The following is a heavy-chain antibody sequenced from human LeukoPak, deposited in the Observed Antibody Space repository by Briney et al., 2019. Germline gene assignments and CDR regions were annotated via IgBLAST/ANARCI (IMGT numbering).Heavy chain of an antibody. Sequence: GGSLRLSCAASGFTFSGSAMHWVRQASGKGLEWVGRIRSKANSYATTYAASVKGRFTISRDDSKNTAYLQMNSLKTEDTAVYYCTRLGYCTNDVCPNWGQETLVTVSS. V-gene: IGHV3-73*01. D-gene: IGHD2-8*01. CDR1: GFTFSGSA. CDR2: IRSKANSYAT. CDR3: TRLGYCTNDVCPN. J-gene: IGHJ4*02.